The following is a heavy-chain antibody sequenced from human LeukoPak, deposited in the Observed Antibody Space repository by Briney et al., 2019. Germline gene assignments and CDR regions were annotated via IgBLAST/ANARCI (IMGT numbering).Heavy chain of an antibody. D-gene: IGHD4-11*01. V-gene: IGHV1-69*13. CDR1: GGTFSSYA. J-gene: IGHJ4*02. Sequence: SVKVSCKASGGTFSSYAISWVRQAPGQGLEWMGGIIPIFGTANYAQKFQGRVTITADESTSTAYMELSSLRSDDTAVYYCAASLLVTWDLPPAPDYWGQGTLVTVSS. CDR2: IIPIFGTA. CDR3: AASLLVTWDLPPAPDY.